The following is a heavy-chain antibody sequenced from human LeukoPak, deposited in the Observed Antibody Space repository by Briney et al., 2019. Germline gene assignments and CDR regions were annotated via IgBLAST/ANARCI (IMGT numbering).Heavy chain of an antibody. J-gene: IGHJ4*02. CDR3: ARDIYGGHNY. Sequence: GGSLRLSCAASGFTFSNYGMSWVRQAPGKGLEWVANINQDGSEESYVDSVEGRFTISRDNAKKSLYLHVNSLRAEDTAVYYCARDIYGGHNYWGQGTLLTVSS. CDR2: INQDGSEE. D-gene: IGHD2-21*01. V-gene: IGHV3-7*04. CDR1: GFTFSNYG.